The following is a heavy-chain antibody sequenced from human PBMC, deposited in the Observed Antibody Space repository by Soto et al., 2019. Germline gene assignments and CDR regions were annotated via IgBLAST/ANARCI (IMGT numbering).Heavy chain of an antibody. CDR3: ARDTARTYYYYYGMDV. CDR2: INAGNGNT. D-gene: IGHD5-18*01. V-gene: IGHV1-3*01. Sequence: ASVKVSCKASGYTFTSYAMHWVRQAPGQRLEWMGWINAGNGNTKYSQKFQGRVTITRDTSASTAYMELSSLRSEDTAVYYCARDTARTYYYYYGMDVWGQGTTVTVYS. CDR1: GYTFTSYA. J-gene: IGHJ6*02.